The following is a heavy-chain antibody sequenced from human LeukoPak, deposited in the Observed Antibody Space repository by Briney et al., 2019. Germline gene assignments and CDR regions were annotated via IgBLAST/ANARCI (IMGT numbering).Heavy chain of an antibody. CDR3: ARILPYYYDSSGSTGDY. J-gene: IGHJ4*02. CDR1: GFTFDDYA. D-gene: IGHD3-22*01. V-gene: IGHV3-20*04. Sequence: GGSLRLSCAASGFTFDDYAMSWVRQAPGKGLEWVAGINWNGGSTGYADSVKGRFIISRDNAKNSLYLQMNSLRAEDTAVYYCARILPYYYDSSGSTGDYWGQGTLVTVSS. CDR2: INWNGGST.